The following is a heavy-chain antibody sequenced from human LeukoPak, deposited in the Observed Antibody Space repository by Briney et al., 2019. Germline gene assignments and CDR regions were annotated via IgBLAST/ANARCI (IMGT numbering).Heavy chain of an antibody. D-gene: IGHD5-18*01. V-gene: IGHV4-34*01. J-gene: IGHJ4*02. Sequence: SETLSLTCAVYGGSFSGYYWSWIRQPPGKGLEWIGEINHSGSTNYNPSLKSRVTISVDTSKNQFSLKLSSVAAADTAVYYCARGKYSYGYWGQGTLVTVSS. CDR3: ARGKYSYGY. CDR1: GGSFSGYY. CDR2: INHSGST.